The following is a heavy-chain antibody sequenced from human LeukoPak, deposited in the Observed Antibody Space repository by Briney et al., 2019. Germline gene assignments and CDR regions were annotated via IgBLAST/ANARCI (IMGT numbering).Heavy chain of an antibody. Sequence: GGTLRLSCAASGFTFISFGMNWVRQAPGKGLEWVSGITGDGTSTYYADSVKGRFTISRDNSKNTLYLQMNSLRAEDTAVYYCARRAGAYSHPYDYWGQGTLVTVSS. D-gene: IGHD4/OR15-4a*01. CDR3: ARRAGAYSHPYDY. CDR2: ITGDGTST. J-gene: IGHJ4*02. V-gene: IGHV3-23*01. CDR1: GFTFISFG.